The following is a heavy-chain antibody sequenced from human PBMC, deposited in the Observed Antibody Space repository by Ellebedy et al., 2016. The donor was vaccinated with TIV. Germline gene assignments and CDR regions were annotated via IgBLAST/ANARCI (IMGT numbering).Heavy chain of an antibody. V-gene: IGHV1-2*02. CDR3: ASHDSSGH. CDR1: GYSFTDYY. Sequence: ASVKVSXXASGYSFTDYYLHWIRQAPGQGLEWMGWINPNNGATNYVQKFQGRVIMTRDTSIKTGYLELSSLRSDDTAVYYCASHDSSGHWGQGTLVTVSS. J-gene: IGHJ4*02. D-gene: IGHD3-22*01. CDR2: INPNNGAT.